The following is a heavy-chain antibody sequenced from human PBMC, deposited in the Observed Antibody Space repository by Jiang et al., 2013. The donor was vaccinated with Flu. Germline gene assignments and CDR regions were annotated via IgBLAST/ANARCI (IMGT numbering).Heavy chain of an antibody. J-gene: IGHJ6*02. CDR3: ARDRQEAYYYGMDV. CDR1: GAPITNSD. CDR2: IDYSGST. Sequence: KPSGTLSLICAVSGAPITNSDWSWIRQPPGKPLEWIGKIDYSGSTKFNPSLRSRVSMSVDRSTNEVALKLSSVIAADAAVYYCARDRQEAYYYGMDVWGPGTTVTVSS. V-gene: IGHV4-59*01.